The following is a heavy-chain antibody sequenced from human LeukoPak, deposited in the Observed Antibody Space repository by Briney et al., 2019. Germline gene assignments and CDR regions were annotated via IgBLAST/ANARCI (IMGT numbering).Heavy chain of an antibody. CDR2: IYYSGST. D-gene: IGHD1/OR15-1a*01. J-gene: IGHJ6*02. V-gene: IGHV4-59*08. CDR1: GGSTTDYY. CDR3: ARHKGASETTRRGYYYYGMDI. Sequence: SETLSLTCKVSGGSTTDYYWSWLRQAPGQGLEWVGYIYYSGSTNYNPSLKSRVTISIATSKTQFSLKLSSVTAADTAVYYCARHKGASETTRRGYYYYGMDIWGQGTTVTVSS.